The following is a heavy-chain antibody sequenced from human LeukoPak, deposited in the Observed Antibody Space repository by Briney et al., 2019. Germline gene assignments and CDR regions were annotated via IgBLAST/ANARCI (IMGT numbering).Heavy chain of an antibody. D-gene: IGHD6-19*01. CDR2: ISGSGGST. CDR3: AKGGQWLVPFDY. V-gene: IGHV3-23*01. CDR1: GFTLSSYE. Sequence: GGSLRLSCTASGFTLSSYEMTWIRQAPGKGLEWVSAISGSGGSTYYADSVKGRFTISRDNSKNTLYLQMNSLRAEDTAVYYCAKGGQWLVPFDYWGQGTLVTVSS. J-gene: IGHJ4*02.